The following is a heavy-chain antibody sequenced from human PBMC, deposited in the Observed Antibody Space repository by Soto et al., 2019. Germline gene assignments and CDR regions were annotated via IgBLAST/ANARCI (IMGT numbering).Heavy chain of an antibody. D-gene: IGHD7-27*01. CDR3: SAPEAHPLGPLGLDP. CDR2: IYYSGST. Sequence: ETPSLTCTVSGGSISSSSYYWGWNRQXPGKGLEWIGSIYYSGSTYYNPSLKSRVTISVDTSKTQFSLKLSSVPAADTAVYYFSAPEAHPLGPLGLDPCGQGTLVTVSS. V-gene: IGHV4-39*05. CDR1: GGSISSSSYY. J-gene: IGHJ5*02.